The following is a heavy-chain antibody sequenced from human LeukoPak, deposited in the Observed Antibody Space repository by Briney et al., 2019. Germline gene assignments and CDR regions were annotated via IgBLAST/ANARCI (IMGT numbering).Heavy chain of an antibody. CDR1: GFTFSSYA. D-gene: IGHD2-2*02. Sequence: SGGSLRLSCAASGFTFSSYAMSWVRQAPGKGLEWVSSISGSGGSTYYADSVKGRFTISRDNSKNTLYLQMNSLRAEDTAVYYCAKRGYCSSTSCYTAGTYYYYYYMDVWGKGTTVTVSS. CDR2: ISGSGGST. J-gene: IGHJ6*03. V-gene: IGHV3-23*01. CDR3: AKRGYCSSTSCYTAGTYYYYYYMDV.